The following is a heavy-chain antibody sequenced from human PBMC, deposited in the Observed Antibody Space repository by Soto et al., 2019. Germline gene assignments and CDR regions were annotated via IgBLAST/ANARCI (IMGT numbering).Heavy chain of an antibody. CDR1: GYTFSNCD. Sequence: QVQLVQSGAELKKPGASVKVSCKASGYTFSNCDMNWVRQATGQGPEWIGWVNPNNGDTGYAQKFQGRVTLTTDISTTTAYMELTSLRSEDTAIYYCAKVSRKGSAIDFDYWGQGTPITVSS. D-gene: IGHD3-10*01. J-gene: IGHJ4*02. V-gene: IGHV1-8*01. CDR2: VNPNNGDT. CDR3: AKVSRKGSAIDFDY.